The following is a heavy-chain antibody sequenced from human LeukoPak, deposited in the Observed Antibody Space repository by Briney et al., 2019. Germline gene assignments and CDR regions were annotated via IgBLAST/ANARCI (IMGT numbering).Heavy chain of an antibody. D-gene: IGHD6-13*01. Sequence: ASVKVSFKASGGTFISYAISWVRQAPGQGLEWMGWISAYNGNTNYAQKLQGRVTMTTDTSTSTAYMELRSLRSDDTAVYYCARDRFSSSGNWYFDLWGRGTLVTVSS. V-gene: IGHV1-18*01. CDR1: GGTFISYA. CDR2: ISAYNGNT. CDR3: ARDRFSSSGNWYFDL. J-gene: IGHJ2*01.